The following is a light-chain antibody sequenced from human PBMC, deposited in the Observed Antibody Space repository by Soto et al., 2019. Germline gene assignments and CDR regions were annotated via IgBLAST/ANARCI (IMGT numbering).Light chain of an antibody. CDR1: QSVSTN. V-gene: IGKV3-15*01. J-gene: IGKJ4*01. CDR2: RAS. Sequence: EVVMTQSPATLSVSPGERATLSCSASQSVSTNLAWYQQKPGQPPSLLIYRASTRATGVPARFSGSGSGTDFTLTISSLQSEDFAVYYCQQCNNWPLTFGGGTKVEIK. CDR3: QQCNNWPLT.